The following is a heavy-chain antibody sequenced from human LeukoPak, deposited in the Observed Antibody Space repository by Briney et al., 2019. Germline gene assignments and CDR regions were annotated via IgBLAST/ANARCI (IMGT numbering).Heavy chain of an antibody. CDR1: GASISSYY. V-gene: IGHV4-39*01. CDR3: ASGRIAARPGY. CDR2: IYYSGST. J-gene: IGHJ4*02. D-gene: IGHD6-6*01. Sequence: SETLSLTCTVSGASISSYYWGWIRQPPGKGLEWIGSIYYSGSTYYNPSLKSRVTISVDTSKNQFSLKLSSVTAADTAVYYCASGRIAARPGYWGQGTLVTVSS.